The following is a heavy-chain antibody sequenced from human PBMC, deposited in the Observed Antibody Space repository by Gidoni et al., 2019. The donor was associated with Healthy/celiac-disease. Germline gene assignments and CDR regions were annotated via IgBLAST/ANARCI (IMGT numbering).Heavy chain of an antibody. CDR2: IYYSGST. D-gene: IGHD6-19*01. J-gene: IGHJ6*02. V-gene: IGHV4-39*01. CDR1: GGSISSSSYY. Sequence: QLQLQESGPGLVKPSETLSLTCTFSGGSISSSSYYWGWIRQPPGKGLEWIGSIYYSGSTYYNPSLKSRVTISVDTSKNQFSLKLSSVTAADTAVYYCARRILAVASLPDYYGMDVWGQGTTVTVSS. CDR3: ARRILAVASLPDYYGMDV.